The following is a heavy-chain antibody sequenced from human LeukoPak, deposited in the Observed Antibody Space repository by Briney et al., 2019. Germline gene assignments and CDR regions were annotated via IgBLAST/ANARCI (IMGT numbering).Heavy chain of an antibody. J-gene: IGHJ4*02. D-gene: IGHD2-15*01. CDR1: GGSFSGDY. V-gene: IGHV4-34*01. Sequence: PSETLSLTCAVYGGSFSGDYWSWIRQPPGKGLEWIGEINHSGSTNYNPSLKSRVTISVDTSKKQVSLKLSSVTAADPAVYYCARARYCSGGSCKYFDYWGQGTLVTVSS. CDR3: ARARYCSGGSCKYFDY. CDR2: INHSGST.